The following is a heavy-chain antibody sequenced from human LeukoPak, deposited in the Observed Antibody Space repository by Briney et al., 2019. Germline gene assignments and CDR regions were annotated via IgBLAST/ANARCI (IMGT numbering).Heavy chain of an antibody. D-gene: IGHD1-26*01. J-gene: IGHJ3*02. Sequence: SETLSLTCTVSGGSISSSSYYWGWIRQPPGDGLEWIGSIYYSGSTYYNPSLKSRVTISVDTSKNQFSLKLSSVTAADTAVYYCARDNIKIVGAIDAFDIWGQGTMVTVSS. V-gene: IGHV4-39*07. CDR1: GGSISSSSYY. CDR2: IYYSGST. CDR3: ARDNIKIVGAIDAFDI.